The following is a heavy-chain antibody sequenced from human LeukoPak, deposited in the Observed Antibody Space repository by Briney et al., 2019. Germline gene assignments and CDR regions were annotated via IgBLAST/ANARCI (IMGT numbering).Heavy chain of an antibody. CDR2: ISYDGSHK. V-gene: IGHV3-30*18. CDR3: GKEDVLRYFDWLPEGAFDI. CDR1: GFTFSSYG. J-gene: IGHJ3*02. D-gene: IGHD3-9*01. Sequence: PGGSLRLSCAASGFTFSSYGMHWVRQAPGKGLEWVAVISYDGSHKYHPDPVKGRFTISRDNSKNTLYLQMNSLRAEDTAVYYCGKEDVLRYFDWLPEGAFDIWGQGTMVTVSS.